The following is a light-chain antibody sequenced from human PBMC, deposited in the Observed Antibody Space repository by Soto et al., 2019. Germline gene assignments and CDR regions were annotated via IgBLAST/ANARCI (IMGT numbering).Light chain of an antibody. Sequence: EIVLTHSPATLSVSPVERATLSCSSSQTVSSNYLAWCQQRPGQAPRLLIYGASTRAAGIPDRFSGSGSGTDFTLTITRLEPEDSAVYFCQQYTGPPTTFGQGTRLEIK. CDR2: GAS. J-gene: IGKJ5*01. CDR3: QQYTGPPTT. CDR1: QTVSSNY. V-gene: IGKV3-20*01.